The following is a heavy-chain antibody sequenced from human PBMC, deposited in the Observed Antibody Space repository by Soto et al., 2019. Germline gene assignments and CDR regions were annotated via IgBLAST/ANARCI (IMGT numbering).Heavy chain of an antibody. Sequence: SETLSLTCGVSSESLRGYYWTWIRQSLGKGLEWIGEISQSGFTNYNPSLESRVNMSVDTSKSQFSLHLTSVTAADTAVYYCATGRRFGELLTNWFDPWGQGTLVTVSS. D-gene: IGHD3-10*01. V-gene: IGHV4-34*01. CDR2: ISQSGFT. CDR3: ATGRRFGELLTNWFDP. J-gene: IGHJ5*02. CDR1: SESLRGYY.